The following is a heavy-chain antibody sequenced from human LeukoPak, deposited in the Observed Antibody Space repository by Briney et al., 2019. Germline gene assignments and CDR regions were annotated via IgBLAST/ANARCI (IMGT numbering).Heavy chain of an antibody. Sequence: SETLSLTCAVYGDSFNEYYWSRVRQPPGKALEWIGEINHSGSTNYNPSLKSRVTISVDKSLRQFFLRLSPVTAADTAVYYCARERASNNYYNYFDPWGQGTQVTVSS. D-gene: IGHD1-1*01. CDR2: INHSGST. CDR1: GDSFNEYY. CDR3: ARERASNNYYNYFDP. J-gene: IGHJ5*02. V-gene: IGHV4-34*01.